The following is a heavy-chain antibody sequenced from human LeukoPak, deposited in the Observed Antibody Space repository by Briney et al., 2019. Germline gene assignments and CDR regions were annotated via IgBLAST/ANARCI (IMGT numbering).Heavy chain of an antibody. J-gene: IGHJ6*02. CDR2: IISSGSTI. CDR1: GFTFSDYY. Sequence: PGGSLRLSCAASGFTFSDYYMSWIRQAPGKGLEWVSYIISSGSTIYYADSVKGRFTISRDNAKNSLYLQMNSLRAEDTAVYYCARDSGYEPINYYYYYGMDVWGQGTTVTVSS. CDR3: ARDSGYEPINYYYYYGMDV. D-gene: IGHD5-12*01. V-gene: IGHV3-11*01.